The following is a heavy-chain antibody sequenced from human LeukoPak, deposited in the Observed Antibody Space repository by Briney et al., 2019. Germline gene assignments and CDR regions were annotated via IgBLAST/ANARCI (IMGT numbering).Heavy chain of an antibody. J-gene: IGHJ4*02. V-gene: IGHV3-7*01. CDR2: IKKDGSEK. Sequence: GGSLRLSCAASGFTFSSYGMHWVRQAPGKGLEWVANIKKDGSEKYYVDAVKGRFTISRDNAKTSLYLQMNSLRAEDTAVYYCARGDYDFWSGYPASLDYWGQGTLVTVSS. CDR1: GFTFSSYG. CDR3: ARGDYDFWSGYPASLDY. D-gene: IGHD3-3*01.